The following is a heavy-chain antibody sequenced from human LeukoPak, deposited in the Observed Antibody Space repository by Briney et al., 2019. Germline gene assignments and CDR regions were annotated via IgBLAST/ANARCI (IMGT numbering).Heavy chain of an antibody. CDR3: AKADYYDSSGYYGY. CDR1: GFAFSSYA. D-gene: IGHD3-22*01. CDR2: ISGSGGST. V-gene: IGHV3-23*01. Sequence: GGSLRLSCAASGFAFSSYAMSWVRQAPGKGLEWVSGISGSGGSTNYADSVKGRFTISRDNSKNTLYLQMNSLRAEDTAVYYCAKADYYDSSGYYGYWGQGTLVTVSS. J-gene: IGHJ4*02.